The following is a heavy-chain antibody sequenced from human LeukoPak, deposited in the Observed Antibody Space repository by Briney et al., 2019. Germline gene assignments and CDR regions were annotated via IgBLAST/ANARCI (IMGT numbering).Heavy chain of an antibody. CDR2: IWYDGSNK. J-gene: IGHJ5*02. V-gene: IGHV3-33*01. CDR1: GFTFSSYG. CDR3: ARDQSAGSWFDP. Sequence: GGSLRLSWAASGFTFSSYGMHWVRQAPGKGLEWVAVIWYDGSNKYYADSVKGRFTISRDNSKNTLYLQMNSLRAEDTAVYYCARDQSAGSWFDPWGQGTLVTVSS.